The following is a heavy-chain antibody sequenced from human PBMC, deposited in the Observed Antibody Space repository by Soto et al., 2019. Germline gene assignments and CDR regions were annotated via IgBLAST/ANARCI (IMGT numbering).Heavy chain of an antibody. J-gene: IGHJ4*02. CDR2: IIPAFGTA. Sequence: QVQLVQSGAEVKNPGSSVKVSCKTSGGTFNSYLIDWVRQAPGQGLEWMGGIIPAFGTAKYAQKFQGRVTITADKSTTTAYRELRTLTSEDTAVYYCAGGLDQTPVGLYFDTWGQATLVTVSS. CDR3: AGGLDQTPVGLYFDT. D-gene: IGHD2-15*01. CDR1: GGTFNSYL. V-gene: IGHV1-69*06.